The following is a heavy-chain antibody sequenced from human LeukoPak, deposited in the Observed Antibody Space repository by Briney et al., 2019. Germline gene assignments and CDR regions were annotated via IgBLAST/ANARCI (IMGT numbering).Heavy chain of an antibody. J-gene: IGHJ4*02. CDR2: ISYDGSNK. CDR1: GFTFSSYG. V-gene: IGHV3-30*18. CDR3: AKDRRPRIVGAPLDY. D-gene: IGHD1-26*01. Sequence: GRSLRLSCAASGFTFSSYGMHWVRQAPGKGLEWVAVISYDGSNKYYADSVKGRFTIYRDNSKNTLYLQMNSLRAEDTAVYYCAKDRRPRIVGAPLDYWGQGTLVTVSS.